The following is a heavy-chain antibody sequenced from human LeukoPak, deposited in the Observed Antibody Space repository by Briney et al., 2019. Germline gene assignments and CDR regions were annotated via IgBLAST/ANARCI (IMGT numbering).Heavy chain of an antibody. D-gene: IGHD1-1*01. Sequence: GESLKISCKGSGYSFTSYWIGWVRQMPGKVLEWMGIIYPGDSDTRYSPSFQGQVTISADKSISTAYLQWSSLKASDTAMYYCARLAQGYLVAEYFQHWGQGTLVTASS. CDR3: ARLAQGYLVAEYFQH. V-gene: IGHV5-51*01. CDR2: IYPGDSDT. J-gene: IGHJ1*01. CDR1: GYSFTSYW.